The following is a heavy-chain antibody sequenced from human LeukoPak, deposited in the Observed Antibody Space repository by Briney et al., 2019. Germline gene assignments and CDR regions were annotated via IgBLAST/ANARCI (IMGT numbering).Heavy chain of an antibody. CDR2: INPNSGGT. Sequence: ASVKVSCKASGYTFTGYYMHWVRQAPGQGLEWMGWINPNSGGTNYAQKFQGRVTMTRDTSISTAYMELSRLRSDDTAVYYRARGLGFGELPLSWFDPWGQGTLVTVSS. D-gene: IGHD3-10*01. V-gene: IGHV1-2*02. CDR3: ARGLGFGELPLSWFDP. CDR1: GYTFTGYY. J-gene: IGHJ5*02.